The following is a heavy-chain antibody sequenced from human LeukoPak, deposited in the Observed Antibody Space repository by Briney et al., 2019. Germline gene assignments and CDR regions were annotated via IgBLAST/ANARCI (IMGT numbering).Heavy chain of an antibody. CDR1: GFTFSSYW. Sequence: GGSLRLSCAASGFTFSSYWMHWVRQAPGKGLVWVSRINTDGSSTSYTDSVKGRFTISRDNAKNTLYLQMNSLRAEDTAVYYCARDYYYDSSGHWGQGTLVTVSS. CDR2: INTDGSST. J-gene: IGHJ4*02. V-gene: IGHV3-74*01. CDR3: ARDYYYDSSGH. D-gene: IGHD3-22*01.